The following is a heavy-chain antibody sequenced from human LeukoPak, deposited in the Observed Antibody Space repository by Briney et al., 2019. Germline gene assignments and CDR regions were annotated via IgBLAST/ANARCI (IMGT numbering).Heavy chain of an antibody. CDR3: ARGTTRLNDAFDI. CDR2: INHSGST. Sequence: PSKTLSLTCAVYGGSFSGYYWSWIRQPPGKGLEWIGEINHSGSTNYNPSLKSRVTISVDTSKNQFSLKLSSVTAADTAVYYCARGTTRLNDAFDIWGQGTMVTVSS. J-gene: IGHJ3*02. D-gene: IGHD1-1*01. V-gene: IGHV4-34*01. CDR1: GGSFSGYY.